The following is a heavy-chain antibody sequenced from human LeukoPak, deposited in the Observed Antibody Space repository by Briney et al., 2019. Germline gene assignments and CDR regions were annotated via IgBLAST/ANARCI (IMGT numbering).Heavy chain of an antibody. CDR2: VFYAGST. CDR1: GGSISGYY. CDR3: ARHYGSGTYPLDY. Sequence: SETLSLTCTASGGSISGYYWSWVRQSPEKGLEWIGYVFYAGSTNYNPSFKSRVTISVDTSKNQFSLKLSSVTAADTAVYYCARHYGSGTYPLDYWGQGTLVTVSS. D-gene: IGHD3-10*01. V-gene: IGHV4-59*08. J-gene: IGHJ4*02.